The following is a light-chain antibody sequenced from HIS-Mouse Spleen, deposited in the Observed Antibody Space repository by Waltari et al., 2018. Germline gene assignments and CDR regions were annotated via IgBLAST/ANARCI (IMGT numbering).Light chain of an antibody. J-gene: IGLJ3*02. CDR2: KDS. Sequence: SYELTQPPSVSVSPGQTARITCSGDALPKQYAYWYQQKPGQAPVLVLYKDSERPSGITERFSGYSSGTTVTLTISGVQAEDEADYYCQSADSSGTGWVFGGGTKLTVL. V-gene: IGLV3-25*03. CDR3: QSADSSGTGWV. CDR1: ALPKQY.